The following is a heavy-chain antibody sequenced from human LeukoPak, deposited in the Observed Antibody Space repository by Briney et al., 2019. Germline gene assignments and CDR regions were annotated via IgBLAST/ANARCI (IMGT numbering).Heavy chain of an antibody. V-gene: IGHV3-30*18. CDR3: AKDITSSGWGYYYYGMDV. J-gene: IGHJ6*02. D-gene: IGHD6-19*01. CDR2: ISYDGSNK. Sequence: GGSLRLSCAASGFTFSSYGMHWVRQAPGKGLEWVAVISYDGSNKYYADSVKGRFTISRDNSKNTLHLQMNSLRAEDTALYYCAKDITSSGWGYYYYGMDVWGQGTTVTVSS. CDR1: GFTFSSYG.